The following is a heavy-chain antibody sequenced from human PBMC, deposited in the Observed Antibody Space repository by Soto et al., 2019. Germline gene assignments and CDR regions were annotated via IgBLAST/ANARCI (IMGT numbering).Heavy chain of an antibody. CDR2: IYSGGST. CDR1: GFTVSSNY. V-gene: IGHV3-66*01. CDR3: ARAVPPENFDI. J-gene: IGHJ3*02. Sequence: EVQLVESGGGLVQPGGSLRLSCAASGFTVSSNYMSWVRQAPGKGLEWVSVIYSGGSTYYADSVKGRFTISRDNSKNTLYLQMNSLRAEDTAVYYCARAVPPENFDIWGQGTMVTVSS.